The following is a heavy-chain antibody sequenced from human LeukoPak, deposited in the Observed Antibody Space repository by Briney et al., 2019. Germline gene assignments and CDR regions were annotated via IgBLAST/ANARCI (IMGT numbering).Heavy chain of an antibody. CDR3: ARVGAVAVIMRAFDY. J-gene: IGHJ4*02. Sequence: ASVTVSYKASGYTITGYYMHWVRQAPGQGLEWMGWINPNSGGTNYAQKFQGRLTITRDTSISTAYMELSRLRSDDTAVYYCARVGAVAVIMRAFDYWGQGTLVTVSS. V-gene: IGHV1-2*02. CDR1: GYTITGYY. D-gene: IGHD6-19*01. CDR2: INPNSGGT.